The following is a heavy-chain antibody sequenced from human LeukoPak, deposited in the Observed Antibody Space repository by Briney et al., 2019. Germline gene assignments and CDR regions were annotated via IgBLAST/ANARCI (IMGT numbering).Heavy chain of an antibody. CDR2: IHYSGST. V-gene: IGHV4-39*01. D-gene: IGHD6-19*01. CDR3: ARIPLAVAGTFDY. Sequence: SETLSLTCTVSGGSISSSSYYWGWIRQPPGKGLEWIGSIHYSGSTYYNPSLKSRVTISVDTSKNQFSLKLSSVTAADTAVYYCARIPLAVAGTFDYWGQGTLLTVSS. J-gene: IGHJ4*02. CDR1: GGSISSSSYY.